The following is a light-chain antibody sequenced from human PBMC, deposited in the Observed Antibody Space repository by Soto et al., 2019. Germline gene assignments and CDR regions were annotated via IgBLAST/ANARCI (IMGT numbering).Light chain of an antibody. V-gene: IGLV2-14*01. CDR3: CSYSTTIPYV. CDR1: SSDIGDYNY. Sequence: QSLLAQPASVSGSPGQSITISCTGTSSDIGDYNYVSWYQQYPGKAPKLIISEVSSRPSGISNRFSGSKSASTASLTISGLQPEDEADYYCCSYSTTIPYVFGTGTKVTVL. CDR2: EVS. J-gene: IGLJ1*01.